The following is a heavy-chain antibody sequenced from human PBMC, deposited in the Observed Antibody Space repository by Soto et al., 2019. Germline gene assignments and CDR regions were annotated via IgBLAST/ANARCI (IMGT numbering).Heavy chain of an antibody. Sequence: GGSLRLSCAASGFTFSSYATSWVRQAPGKGLEWVSGISGSGGSTYYADSVKGRFTISRDNSKNTLFLQMNSLRAEDTAVYYFARCSAFQRYFDFWGRGTLVTVSS. D-gene: IGHD3-10*02. CDR3: ARCSAFQRYFDF. J-gene: IGHJ2*01. CDR1: GFTFSSYA. V-gene: IGHV3-23*01. CDR2: ISGSGGST.